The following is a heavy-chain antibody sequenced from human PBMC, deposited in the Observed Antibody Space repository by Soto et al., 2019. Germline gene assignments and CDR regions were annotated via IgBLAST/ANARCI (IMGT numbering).Heavy chain of an antibody. V-gene: IGHV1-2*04. CDR2: INPNSGGT. CDR3: VRCVGSGSYYNQYNWFDP. CDR1: GYTYTYYY. D-gene: IGHD3-10*01. Sequence: AASVKASCKASGYTYTYYYLHWVRQAPGQGLEWMGWINPNSGGTNYAQKFQDWVTMTSDTSISTAYMELRSLRSDDTAVYYCVRCVGSGSYYNQYNWFDPWGQGTLVTVSS. J-gene: IGHJ5*02.